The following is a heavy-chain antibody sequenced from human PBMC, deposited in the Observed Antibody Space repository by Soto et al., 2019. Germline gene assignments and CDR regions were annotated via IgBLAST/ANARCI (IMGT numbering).Heavy chain of an antibody. CDR1: GGSITSSY. D-gene: IGHD2-21*01. Sequence: QVQLRESGPRLVKPSATLSLTCTVSGGSITSSYWSWIRRPPGKGLEWIAYIYDTGISGYTPSTSYNPSLKSRVTMSVDTSKSQFSLKLTSVTAADTAVYYCALGEDAFFYYGLDVWGQGITVTVSS. CDR3: ALGEDAFFYYGLDV. J-gene: IGHJ6*02. V-gene: IGHV4-59*01. CDR2: IYDTGISGYTPST.